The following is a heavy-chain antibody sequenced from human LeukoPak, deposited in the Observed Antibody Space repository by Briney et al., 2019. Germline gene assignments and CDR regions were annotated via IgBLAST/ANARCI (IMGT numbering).Heavy chain of an antibody. CDR1: EYSFTNYC. J-gene: IGHJ4*02. V-gene: IGHV5-51*01. CDR3: AKADSSGYLDC. CDR2: IFPGDSDT. Sequence: GESLKISCKGSEYSFTNYCIGWVRQMPGKGLEWMGIIFPGDSDTRYSPSFQGQVSISADKSISTAYLQWSSLKASDTGMYYCAKADSSGYLDCWGQGTLVTVSS. D-gene: IGHD3-22*01.